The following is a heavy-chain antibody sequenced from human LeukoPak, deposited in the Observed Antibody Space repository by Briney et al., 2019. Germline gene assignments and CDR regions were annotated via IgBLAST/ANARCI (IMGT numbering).Heavy chain of an antibody. Sequence: SGTLSLTCAVSGGSISSSNWWSWVRQPPGKGLEWIGEIYHSGSTNYNPSLKSRVTISVDTSKNQFSLKLSSVTAADTAVYYCARVVGLYSYGITNKGNIDYWGQGTLVTVSS. V-gene: IGHV4-4*02. D-gene: IGHD5-18*01. CDR2: IYHSGST. J-gene: IGHJ4*02. CDR1: GGSISSSNW. CDR3: ARVVGLYSYGITNKGNIDY.